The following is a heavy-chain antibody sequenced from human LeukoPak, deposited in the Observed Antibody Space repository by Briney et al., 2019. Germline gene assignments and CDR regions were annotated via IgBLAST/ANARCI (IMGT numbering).Heavy chain of an antibody. CDR1: GGSFSGYY. CDR2: INHSGST. J-gene: IGHJ4*02. CDR3: ARVTYYYGSGSPRDFDY. V-gene: IGHV4-34*01. D-gene: IGHD3-10*01. Sequence: SETLSLTCAVYGGSFSGYYWSWIRQPPGKGLEWIGEINHSGSTNYNPSLKSRVTISVDTSKNQFSLKLSSVTAADTAVYYCARVTYYYGSGSPRDFDYWGQGTLVTVSS.